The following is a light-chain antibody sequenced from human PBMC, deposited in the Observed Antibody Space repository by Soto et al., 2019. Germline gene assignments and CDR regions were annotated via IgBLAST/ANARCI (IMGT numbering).Light chain of an antibody. Sequence: QSALAQPRSVSGSPGQSVTVSCSGTSSDVGPYNSVSWYQHHAGEAPTLIIYDVIERPSGVPHRFSGSKSGNTASLTISGLWAEDEADYYCCSYAGSSTWIFGTGTKLTVL. CDR1: SSDVGPYNS. CDR3: CSYAGSSTWI. CDR2: DVI. V-gene: IGLV2-11*01. J-gene: IGLJ1*01.